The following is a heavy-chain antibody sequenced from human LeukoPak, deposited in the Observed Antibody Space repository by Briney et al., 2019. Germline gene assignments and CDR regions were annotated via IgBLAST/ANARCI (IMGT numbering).Heavy chain of an antibody. CDR2: ISSSSSYI. V-gene: IGHV3-21*01. CDR1: GFTFSSYS. D-gene: IGHD6-13*01. J-gene: IGHJ4*02. Sequence: GGSLRLSCAASGFTFSSYSMNWVRQAPGKGLEWVSSISSSSSYIYYADSVKGRFTISRDNAKNSLYLQMNSLRAEDTAVYYCASLAAAGTIPFDYWGQGTLVTVSS. CDR3: ASLAAAGTIPFDY.